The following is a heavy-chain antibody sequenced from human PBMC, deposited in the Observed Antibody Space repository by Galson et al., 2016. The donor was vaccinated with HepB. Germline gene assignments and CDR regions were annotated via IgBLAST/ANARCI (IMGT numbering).Heavy chain of an antibody. CDR2: ISSTESYI. J-gene: IGHJ3*02. D-gene: IGHD3-10*01. V-gene: IGHV3-21*01. CDR1: GFTFSTYT. Sequence: SLRLSCAASGFTFSTYTMNWVRQAPGKGLEWVSSISSTESYIYYADSVKGRFTISRDNAEDSLYLHMNSLRADDTAAYYCARALTGDAFDIWGQGTMVTVSS. CDR3: ARALTGDAFDI.